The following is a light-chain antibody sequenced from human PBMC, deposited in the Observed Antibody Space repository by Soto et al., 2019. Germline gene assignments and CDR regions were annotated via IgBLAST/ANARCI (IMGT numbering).Light chain of an antibody. CDR1: SSDVGSYNL. Sequence: QSVLTQPASVSGSPGQSITTSCTGTSSDVGSYNLVSWYQQHPGKAPKLMIYEGSKRPSGVSNRFSGSKSGNTASLTISGLQAEDEADYYCCSYAGSSPSYVFGTGTKVTVL. J-gene: IGLJ1*01. CDR2: EGS. V-gene: IGLV2-23*01. CDR3: CSYAGSSPSYV.